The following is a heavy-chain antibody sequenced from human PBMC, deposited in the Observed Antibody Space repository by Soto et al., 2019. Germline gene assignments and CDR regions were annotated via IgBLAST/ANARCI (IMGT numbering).Heavy chain of an antibody. J-gene: IGHJ4*02. D-gene: IGHD7-27*01. V-gene: IGHV4-59*08. CDR2: IYYGGST. CDR1: GDSISTDY. Sequence: QVHLQESGPGLVKPSETLSLTCTVSGDSISTDYWSWIRQSPGKGLEWIGFIYYGGSTNYNPSLKTRVTISEATPKNQCSLKLSSVTAADTAVYYCAKNWNWGSLVHWGQGTLVTVSS. CDR3: AKNWNWGSLVH.